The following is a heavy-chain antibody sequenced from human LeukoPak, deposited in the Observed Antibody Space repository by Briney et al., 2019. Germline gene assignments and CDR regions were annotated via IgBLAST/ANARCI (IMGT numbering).Heavy chain of an antibody. Sequence: SETLSLTCAVSGYSISSGYYWGWIRQPPGKGLEWIGTIYHNGNTYYNPSLKSRVTISVDTSKNQFSLKLSSVTAADTAVYYCARVRYNYGDSDYWGQGTLVTVTS. CDR2: IYHNGNT. CDR1: GYSISSGYY. J-gene: IGHJ4*02. D-gene: IGHD5-18*01. CDR3: ARVRYNYGDSDY. V-gene: IGHV4-38-2*01.